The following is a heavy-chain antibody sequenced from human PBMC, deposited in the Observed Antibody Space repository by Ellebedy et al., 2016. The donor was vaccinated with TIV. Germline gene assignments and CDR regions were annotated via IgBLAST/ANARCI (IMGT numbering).Heavy chain of an antibody. D-gene: IGHD2-2*01. Sequence: GESLKIFCAASGFTFSSYAMSWIRQAPGKGLEWVSTISISGGSTYYADSVKGRFTISRDNSKNTLYLQMNSLRVEDTAVYYCAHHCSSTNCHDYWGQGTLVPVSS. V-gene: IGHV3-23*01. CDR2: ISISGGST. CDR1: GFTFSSYA. CDR3: AHHCSSTNCHDY. J-gene: IGHJ4*02.